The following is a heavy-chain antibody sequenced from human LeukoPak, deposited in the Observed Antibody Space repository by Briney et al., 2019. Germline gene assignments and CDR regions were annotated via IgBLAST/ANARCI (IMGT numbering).Heavy chain of an antibody. Sequence: GGSLRLSCAASGFTFSSYAMSWVRQAPGKGLEWVSSLTGGSDNSEHADSVKGRFSISRDNSKNTLYLQMNSLIAEDTAVYYCVRGWQQLGSWGRGTLVTVSS. CDR2: LTGGSDNS. J-gene: IGHJ5*02. V-gene: IGHV3-23*01. CDR3: VRGWQQLGS. CDR1: GFTFSSYA. D-gene: IGHD1-1*01.